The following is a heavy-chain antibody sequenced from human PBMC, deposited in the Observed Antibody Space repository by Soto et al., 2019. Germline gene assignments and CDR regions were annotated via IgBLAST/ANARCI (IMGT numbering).Heavy chain of an antibody. J-gene: IGHJ4*02. CDR3: ARAAMGGSSWPFDY. CDR2: IYHSGST. V-gene: IGHV4-59*12. Sequence: PSETLSLTCIVSGGSISSYYWSWIRQPPGEGLEWIGEIYHSGSTNYNPSLKSRVTISLDKSKNQFSLKLSSVTAADTAVYYCARAAMGGSSWPFDYWGQGTLVTVSS. D-gene: IGHD6-13*01. CDR1: GGSISSYY.